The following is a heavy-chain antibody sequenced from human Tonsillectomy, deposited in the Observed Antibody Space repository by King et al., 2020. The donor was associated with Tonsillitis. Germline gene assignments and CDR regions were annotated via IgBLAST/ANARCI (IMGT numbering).Heavy chain of an antibody. V-gene: IGHV3-30*02. CDR2: IRYDGSNK. J-gene: IGHJ4*02. CDR3: AKEYYDSSGYYYFFDY. D-gene: IGHD3-22*01. CDR1: GFTFSTYG. Sequence: VQLVESGGGVVQPGGSLRLSCAVSGFTFSTYGMHWVRQAPGKGLEWVAFIRYDGSNKYYADSVKGRFTISRDNSKNTLYLQMNSLRVEDTAVYYCAKEYYDSSGYYYFFDYWGQGTLVTVSS.